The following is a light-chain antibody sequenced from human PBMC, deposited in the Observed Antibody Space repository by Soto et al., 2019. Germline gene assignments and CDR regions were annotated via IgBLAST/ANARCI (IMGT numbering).Light chain of an antibody. V-gene: IGKV1-27*01. Sequence: DIQMTQSPSSLSASVGDRVTITCRASQGIRNYLAWYQQKPGKVPKLLIYAASTLQSGVPSRFSGSGSGTDFPLAIKRLQPEDVGPYFWQKCNRAPRPLGRGTKVEIK. CDR2: AAS. CDR3: QKCNRAPRP. CDR1: QGIRNY. J-gene: IGKJ1*01.